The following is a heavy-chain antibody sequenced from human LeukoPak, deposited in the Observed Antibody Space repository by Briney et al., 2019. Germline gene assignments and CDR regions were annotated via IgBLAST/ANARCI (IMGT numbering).Heavy chain of an antibody. CDR3: ARTPPNWGADY. CDR1: GYTFTSYD. Sequence: ASVKVSCKASGYTFTSYDINWVRQATGQGLEWMGWMSPNSGNTGYAQKFQSRVTMTRDTSIGTAYLELSSLKSEDTAVYYCARTPPNWGADYWGQGTLVTVSS. CDR2: MSPNSGNT. J-gene: IGHJ4*02. D-gene: IGHD7-27*01. V-gene: IGHV1-8*01.